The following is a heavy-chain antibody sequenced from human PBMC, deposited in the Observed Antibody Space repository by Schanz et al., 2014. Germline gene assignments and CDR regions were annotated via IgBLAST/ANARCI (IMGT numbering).Heavy chain of an antibody. Sequence: QVQLVDSGGGVVQTGTSLRLSCAGSGFTFSGFGMHWVRQAPGKGLEWVAAISYVGSNQYYTDSVKGRFTVSRDNSKNTVYLQMNSLRAEDTAVYYCAKEESPPSLVDYWGQGTLVTVSS. CDR2: ISYVGSNQ. J-gene: IGHJ4*02. V-gene: IGHV3-30*18. CDR3: AKEESPPSLVDY. CDR1: GFTFSGFG.